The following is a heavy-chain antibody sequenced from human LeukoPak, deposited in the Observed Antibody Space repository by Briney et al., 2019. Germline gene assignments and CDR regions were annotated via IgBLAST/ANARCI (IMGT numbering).Heavy chain of an antibody. V-gene: IGHV3-21*01. CDR3: ARDWGNDYGDFGDAFDI. Sequence: KAGGSLRLSCAASGFTFSSYSMNWVRQAPGKGLEWVSSISSSSSYIYYADSVKGRFTISRDNAKNSLYLQMNSLRAEDTAVYYCARDWGNDYGDFGDAFDIWGQGTMVTVSS. CDR1: GFTFSSYS. CDR2: ISSSSSYI. D-gene: IGHD4-17*01. J-gene: IGHJ3*02.